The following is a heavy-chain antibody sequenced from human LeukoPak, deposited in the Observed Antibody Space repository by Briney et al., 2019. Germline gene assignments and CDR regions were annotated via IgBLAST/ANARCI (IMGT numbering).Heavy chain of an antibody. CDR3: ARGSRTRWYYFDY. J-gene: IGHJ4*02. D-gene: IGHD6-13*01. CDR2: IMPILGTA. Sequence: SVKVSCKASGGTFNSYAFSWVRQAPGQGLEWMGGIMPILGTANYAQKFQGRVTVTADTSTTTAYMELSSLRSDDTAVYYCARGSRTRWYYFDYWGQGTLVTVS. CDR1: GGTFNSYA. V-gene: IGHV1-69*10.